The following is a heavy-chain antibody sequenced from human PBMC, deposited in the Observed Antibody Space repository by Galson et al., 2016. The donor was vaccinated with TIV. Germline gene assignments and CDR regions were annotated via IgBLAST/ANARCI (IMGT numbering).Heavy chain of an antibody. Sequence: ETLSLTCAVYGGSFSGYWAWIRQPPGKGLEWIGEISHSGITKYSPSLKSRVTISIDTSKNQFSLKLSSVAAADTAVYYCARDRELYYDSSGYSYYYYYMDVWGKGTTVTVSS. V-gene: IGHV4-34*01. CDR3: ARDRELYYDSSGYSYYYYYMDV. D-gene: IGHD3-22*01. CDR1: GGSFSGY. CDR2: ISHSGIT. J-gene: IGHJ6*03.